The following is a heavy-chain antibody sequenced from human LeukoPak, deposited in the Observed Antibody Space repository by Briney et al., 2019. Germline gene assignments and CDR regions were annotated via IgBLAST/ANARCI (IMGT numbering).Heavy chain of an antibody. V-gene: IGHV2-70*04. J-gene: IGHJ4*02. D-gene: IGHD6-19*01. CDR2: IDWDDDK. CDR3: ARGYSSGFSFDY. CDR1: GFSLSTSGMR. Sequence: SGPALVKPTQTLTLTCTFSGFSLSTSGMRVGWIRQPPGKALEWLARIDWDDDKFYSTSLKTRLTISKDTSKNQVVLTMTNMDPVDTATYYCARGYSSGFSFDYWGQGTLVTVSS.